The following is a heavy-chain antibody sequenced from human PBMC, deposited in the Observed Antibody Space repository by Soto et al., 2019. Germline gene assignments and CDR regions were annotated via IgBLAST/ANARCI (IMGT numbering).Heavy chain of an antibody. J-gene: IGHJ4*02. Sequence: QVQLVQSGAEVKKPGASVRISCKASGYTFTNYYKHWVRQAPGQGLEWMGVNKPPGVTTTYAQEFEGRVSMTRDTSTSTAYMDLSSLKSDDTAVYYCTREPFEYSSSSVAFDFWGQGTLVTVSA. CDR1: GYTFTNYY. D-gene: IGHD6-6*01. CDR3: TREPFEYSSSSVAFDF. CDR2: NKPPGVTT. V-gene: IGHV1-46*01.